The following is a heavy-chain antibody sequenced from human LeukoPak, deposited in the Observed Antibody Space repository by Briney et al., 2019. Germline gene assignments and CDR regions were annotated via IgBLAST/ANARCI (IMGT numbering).Heavy chain of an antibody. J-gene: IGHJ4*02. CDR3: AKDGSEYQLPFDY. D-gene: IGHD2-2*01. V-gene: IGHV3-23*01. CDR2: ISGSGGST. Sequence: TGGSLRLSCAASGFTFSSYAMSWVRQAPGKGLEWVSAISGSGGSTYYADSVKGRFTISRDNSKNTLYLQMNSLRAEDTAVYYCAKDGSEYQLPFDYWGQGTLVTVSS. CDR1: GFTFSSYA.